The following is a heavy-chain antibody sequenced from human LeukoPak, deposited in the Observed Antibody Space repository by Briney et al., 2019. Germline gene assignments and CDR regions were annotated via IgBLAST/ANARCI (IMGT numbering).Heavy chain of an antibody. CDR3: AVTGPYYFHY. CDR2: IYYGGST. D-gene: IGHD2-21*02. J-gene: IGHJ4*02. V-gene: IGHV4-59*01. CDR1: GGSISGSY. Sequence: SETLSLTCTVSGGSISGSYWSWLRQPPGKGLEWIGYIYYGGSTNYNASLKNRVTISVDASKNQVSLQLNSLTAADTALYYCAVTGPYYFHYWGQGTLVTVSS.